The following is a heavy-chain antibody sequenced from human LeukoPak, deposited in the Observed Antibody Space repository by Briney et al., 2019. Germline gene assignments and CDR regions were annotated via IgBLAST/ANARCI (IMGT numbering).Heavy chain of an antibody. J-gene: IGHJ6*03. CDR2: ISSSGSTI. CDR3: ARDAVVRGVIPYYYYYYMDV. Sequence: GGSLRLSCAASGFTFSSYEMNWVRQAPGKGLEWVSYISSSGSTIYYADSVKGRFTISRDNAKNSLYLQMNSLRAEDTAVYYCARDAVVRGVIPYYYYYYMDVWGKGTTVTISS. CDR1: GFTFSSYE. D-gene: IGHD3-10*01. V-gene: IGHV3-48*03.